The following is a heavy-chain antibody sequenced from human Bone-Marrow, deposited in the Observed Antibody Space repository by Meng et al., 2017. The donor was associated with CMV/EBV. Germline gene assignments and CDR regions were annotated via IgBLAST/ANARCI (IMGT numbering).Heavy chain of an antibody. J-gene: IGHJ4*02. CDR3: ARAPMVRGAPFDY. D-gene: IGHD3-10*01. Sequence: SETLSLTCTASGGSISSYYWSWIRQPPGKGLEWIGYIYYSGSTNYNPSLKSRVTISVDTSKNQFSLKLSSVTAADTVVYYCARAPMVRGAPFDYWGQGTLVTVSS. CDR2: IYYSGST. V-gene: IGHV4-59*01. CDR1: GGSISSYY.